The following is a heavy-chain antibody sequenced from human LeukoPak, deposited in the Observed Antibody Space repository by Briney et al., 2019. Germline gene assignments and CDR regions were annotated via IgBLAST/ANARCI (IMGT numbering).Heavy chain of an antibody. Sequence: SETLSLTCAVYGESFSGYYWSWIRQPPGKGLEWIGEINHSGSTNYNPSLKSRVTISVDTSKNQFSLKLNSVTAADTAVHYCARVGVREGGYQGGSRKYFDLWGRGTLVTVSS. CDR1: GESFSGYY. D-gene: IGHD5-12*01. CDR3: ARVGVREGGYQGGSRKYFDL. CDR2: INHSGST. V-gene: IGHV4-34*01. J-gene: IGHJ2*01.